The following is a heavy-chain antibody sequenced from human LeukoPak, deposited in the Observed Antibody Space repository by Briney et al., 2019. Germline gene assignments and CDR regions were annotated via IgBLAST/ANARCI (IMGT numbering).Heavy chain of an antibody. D-gene: IGHD3-10*01. Sequence: GGSLRLSCAASGFTFSSYAMHWVRQAPGKGLEWVAVISYDGSNKYYADSVKGRFTISRDNSKNTLYLQMNSLRAEDTAVYYCARDISGRFDYWGQGTLVTVSS. CDR1: GFTFSSYA. CDR2: ISYDGSNK. J-gene: IGHJ4*02. CDR3: ARDISGRFDY. V-gene: IGHV3-30-3*01.